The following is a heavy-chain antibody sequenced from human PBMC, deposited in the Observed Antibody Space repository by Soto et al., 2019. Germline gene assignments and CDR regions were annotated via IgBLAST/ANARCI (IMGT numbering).Heavy chain of an antibody. V-gene: IGHV1-69*01. CDR2: IIPIFGTA. J-gene: IGHJ6*02. D-gene: IGHD3-10*01. Sequence: VQLVQSGAEVKKPGSSVKVSCKASGGTFSSYAISWVRQAPGQGLEWMGGIIPIFGTANYAQKFQGRVTITADESTSTAYMELSSLRSEDTAVYYCARGVAMVRGVYYYYGMDVWGQGTTVTVSS. CDR1: GGTFSSYA. CDR3: ARGVAMVRGVYYYYGMDV.